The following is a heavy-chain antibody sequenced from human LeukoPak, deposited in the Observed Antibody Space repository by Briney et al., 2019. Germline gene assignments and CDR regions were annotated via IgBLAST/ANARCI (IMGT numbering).Heavy chain of an antibody. CDR2: INHSGST. D-gene: IGHD3-16*01. Sequence: SETLSLTCAVYGGSFSGYYWSWIRQPPGKGLEWIGEINHSGSTNYNPSLKSRVTISVDTSKNQFSLKLSSVTAADTAVYYCARDPYVDAFDIWGQGTMVTVSS. CDR3: ARDPYVDAFDI. J-gene: IGHJ3*02. CDR1: GGSFSGYY. V-gene: IGHV4-34*01.